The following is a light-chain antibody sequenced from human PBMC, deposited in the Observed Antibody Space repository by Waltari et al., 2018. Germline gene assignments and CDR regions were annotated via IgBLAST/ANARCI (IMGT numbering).Light chain of an antibody. CDR1: QSLSGW. CDR3: QQYNSPWT. J-gene: IGKJ1*01. CDR2: KAS. Sequence: DIQMTQFPSTMSTSVGDRVTITCRASQSLSGWLAWYQQKPGRAPKLLIYKASTLQSGVPSRFSGTGSGTEFTLTISSLQPDDFATYYCQQYNSPWTFGQGTKVEI. V-gene: IGKV1-5*03.